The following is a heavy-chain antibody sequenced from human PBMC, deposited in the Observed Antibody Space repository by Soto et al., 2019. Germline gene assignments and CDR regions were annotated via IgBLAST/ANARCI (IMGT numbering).Heavy chain of an antibody. Sequence: SETLSLTCTVSGGSISSGGYYWSWIRQHPGKGLEWIGYIYYSGSTYYNPSLKSRVTISVDTSKNQFSLKLSSVTAADTAVYYCASRGDCSGGSCYGPTFDYWGQGTLVTVSS. CDR3: ASRGDCSGGSCYGPTFDY. D-gene: IGHD2-15*01. CDR2: IYYSGST. V-gene: IGHV4-31*03. CDR1: GGSISSGGYY. J-gene: IGHJ4*02.